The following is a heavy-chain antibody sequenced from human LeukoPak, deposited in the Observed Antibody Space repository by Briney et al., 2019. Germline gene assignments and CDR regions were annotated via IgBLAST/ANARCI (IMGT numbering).Heavy chain of an antibody. J-gene: IGHJ4*02. CDR1: GGSISSYY. D-gene: IGHD3-10*01. CDR3: ARDPAGFGGFDY. Sequence: PSETLSLTCTVSGGSISSYYWSWIRQPPGKGLEWIGYIYYSGSTNYNPSLKSRVTISVDTSKNQFSLKLSSVTAADTAVYYCARDPAGFGGFDYWGQGTLVTVSS. V-gene: IGHV4-59*01. CDR2: IYYSGST.